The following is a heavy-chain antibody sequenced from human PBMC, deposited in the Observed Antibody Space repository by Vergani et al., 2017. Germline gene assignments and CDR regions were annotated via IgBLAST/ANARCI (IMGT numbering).Heavy chain of an antibody. CDR1: GGSISAGYYF. D-gene: IGHD4-23*01. Sequence: QVQLQASGPGRVKPSQTLSLTCTMSGGSISAGYYFWSWIRQPAGKGLEWLGHISASGNASHSPSLKTRVSMSVDTSKNQFSLTVTSVTAADTAIYFCARQGGGCYSGGKVHPLRKAFDVWGHGTVVTVSS. V-gene: IGHV4-61*02. CDR3: ARQGGGCYSGGKVHPLRKAFDV. J-gene: IGHJ3*01. CDR2: ISASGNA.